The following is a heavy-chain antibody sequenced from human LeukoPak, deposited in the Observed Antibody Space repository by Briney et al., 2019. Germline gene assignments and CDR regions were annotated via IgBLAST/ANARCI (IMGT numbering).Heavy chain of an antibody. J-gene: IGHJ4*02. CDR1: GFSFNSYW. D-gene: IGHD2-15*01. CDR2: INPAGSDT. CDR3: WRFGYVAAVDL. V-gene: IGHV3-7*01. Sequence: GGSLRLSCAASGFSFNSYWMTWVRQAPGRGLEWVANINPAGSDTYYVDPVKGRFTISRDNAKNLVYLQMNSLRAEDTAVYSSWRFGYVAAVDLWGQGTLVTVSS.